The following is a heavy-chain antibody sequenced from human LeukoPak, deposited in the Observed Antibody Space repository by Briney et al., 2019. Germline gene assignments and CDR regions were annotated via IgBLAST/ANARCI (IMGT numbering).Heavy chain of an antibody. CDR2: INPNSGGT. J-gene: IGHJ4*02. D-gene: IGHD6-6*01. CDR3: ARDMAAARRAY. Sequence: ASVKVSCRASGYTFTNYYIHWVRQAPGQGLEWMGWINPNSGGTNYAQKFQGRVTMTRDTSISTAYMELSRLRSDDTAVYYCARDMAAARRAYWGQGTLVTVSS. V-gene: IGHV1-2*02. CDR1: GYTFTNYY.